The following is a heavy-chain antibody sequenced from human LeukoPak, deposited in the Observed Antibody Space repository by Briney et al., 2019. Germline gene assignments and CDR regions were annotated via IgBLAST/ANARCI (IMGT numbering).Heavy chain of an antibody. V-gene: IGHV3-23*01. J-gene: IGHJ3*02. CDR3: ARSLKLRARTNDAFDI. Sequence: PGGSLRLSCAAYGFTFSSYAMSWVRQAPGKGLQWVSANSGSGDSTYYADSVKGRFTISRDNSKNTLYLQMNSLRAEDTAVYYCARSLKLRARTNDAFDIWGQGTMVTVSS. CDR2: NSGSGDST. CDR1: GFTFSSYA. D-gene: IGHD1-26*01.